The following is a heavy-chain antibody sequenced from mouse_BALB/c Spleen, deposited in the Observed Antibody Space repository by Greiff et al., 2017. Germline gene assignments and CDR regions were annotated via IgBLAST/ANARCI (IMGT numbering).Heavy chain of an antibody. Sequence: EVKLVESGPGLVKPSQSLSLTCTVTGYSITSDYAWNWIRQFPGNKLEWMGYISYSGSTSYNPSLKSRISITRDTSKNQFFLQLNSVTTEDTATYYCARSNWHAMDYWGQGTSVTVSA. CDR2: ISYSGST. D-gene: IGHD2-5*01. CDR1: GYSITSDYA. V-gene: IGHV3-2*02. CDR3: ARSNWHAMDY. J-gene: IGHJ4*01.